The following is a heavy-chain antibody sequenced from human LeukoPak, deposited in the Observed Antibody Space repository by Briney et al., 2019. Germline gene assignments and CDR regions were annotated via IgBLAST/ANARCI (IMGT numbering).Heavy chain of an antibody. D-gene: IGHD3-3*01. Sequence: GESLKISCKGSGYSFTSYWIGWVRQMPGKGLEWMGIIYPGDSDTRYSPSFQGQVTISADKSISTAYLQWSSLKASDTAMYYCARQTYDFWTIHNWFDPWGQGTLVTVSS. V-gene: IGHV5-51*01. CDR2: IYPGDSDT. CDR1: GYSFTSYW. J-gene: IGHJ5*02. CDR3: ARQTYDFWTIHNWFDP.